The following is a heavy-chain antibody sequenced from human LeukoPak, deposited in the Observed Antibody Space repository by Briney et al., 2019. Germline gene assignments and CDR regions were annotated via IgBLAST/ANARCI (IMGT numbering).Heavy chain of an antibody. CDR1: GFTFGDYA. CDR3: TRGGVDSSGYQSDY. V-gene: IGHV3-49*04. J-gene: IGHJ4*02. CDR2: IRSKAYGGTT. D-gene: IGHD3-22*01. Sequence: GGSLRLSCTASGFTFGDYAMSWVRQAPGKGLEWVGFIRSKAYGGTTEYAASVKGRFTISRDDPKSIAYLQMNSLKTEDTAVYYCTRGGVDSSGYQSDYWGQGTLVTVSS.